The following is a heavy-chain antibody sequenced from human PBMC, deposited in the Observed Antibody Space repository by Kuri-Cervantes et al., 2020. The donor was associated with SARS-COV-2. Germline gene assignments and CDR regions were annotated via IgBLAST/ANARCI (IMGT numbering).Heavy chain of an antibody. D-gene: IGHD5-18*01. J-gene: IGHJ6*02. CDR2: TRNKANSYTT. Sequence: GGSLRLSCAASGFTFSDHYMDWVRQAPGKGLEWVGRTRNKANSYTTEYAASVKGRFTISRDDSKNSLYLQMNSLKTEDTAVYYCTARPAMREYYYYYYGMDVWGQGTTVTVSS. V-gene: IGHV3-72*01. CDR3: TARPAMREYYYYYYGMDV. CDR1: GFTFSDHY.